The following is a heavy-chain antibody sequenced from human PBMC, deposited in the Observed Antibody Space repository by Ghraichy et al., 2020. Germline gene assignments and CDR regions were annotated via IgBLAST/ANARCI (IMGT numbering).Heavy chain of an antibody. J-gene: IGHJ4*02. D-gene: IGHD5-18*01. V-gene: IGHV4-59*01. CDR3: ARGRGYSYERNYFDY. Sequence: GSLRLSCTVSGGSISSYYWSWIRQPPGKGLEWIGYIYYSGSTNYNPSLKRRVTISVDTSKNQFSLKLSSVTAADTAVYYCARGRGYSYERNYFDYWGQGTLVTVSS. CDR2: IYYSGST. CDR1: GGSISSYY.